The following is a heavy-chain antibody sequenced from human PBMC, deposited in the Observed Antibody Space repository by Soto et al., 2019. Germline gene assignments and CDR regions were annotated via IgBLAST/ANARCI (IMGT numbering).Heavy chain of an antibody. CDR1: GGSFSGYY. D-gene: IGHD2-8*02. Sequence: QVQLQQWGAGLLKPSETLSLTCAVYGGSFSGYYWTWIRQPPGTGLEWIGEINHSGSTNYNSSLKSRVTLSVDTSKNPFSLKLTSVTAADTAVYYCARDKITGLFDYWGQGTLVTVSS. CDR3: ARDKITGLFDY. J-gene: IGHJ4*02. CDR2: INHSGST. V-gene: IGHV4-34*01.